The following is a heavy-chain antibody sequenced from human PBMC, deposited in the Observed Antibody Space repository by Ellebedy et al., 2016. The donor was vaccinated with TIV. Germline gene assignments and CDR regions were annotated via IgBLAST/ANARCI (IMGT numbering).Heavy chain of an antibody. V-gene: IGHV1-18*01. D-gene: IGHD3-10*01. CDR3: ARETTQLLWFGSGFDY. J-gene: IGHJ4*02. Sequence: ASVKVSXKASSYTFISYGISWVRQAPGQGLEWMGWISAHNGNTNYAQKLQGRVTMTTDTSTNTAYMELRRLRSDDTAVYYCARETTQLLWFGSGFDYWGQGTLVTVSS. CDR1: SYTFISYG. CDR2: ISAHNGNT.